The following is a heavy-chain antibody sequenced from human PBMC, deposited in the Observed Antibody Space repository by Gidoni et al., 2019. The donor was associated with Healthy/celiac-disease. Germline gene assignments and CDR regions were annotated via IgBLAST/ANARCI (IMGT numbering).Heavy chain of an antibody. CDR2: ISYDGSNK. V-gene: IGHV3-30*18. J-gene: IGHJ4*02. D-gene: IGHD1-26*01. CDR1: GFTFSSYG. CDR3: AKDGGPYSGSYYPDY. Sequence: QVQLVESGGGVIQPGRSLRLSCSASGFTFSSYGMHWVRRAPGKGLEWVAVISYDGSNKYYADSVKGRFTISRDNSKNTLYLQMNSLRAEDTAVYYCAKDGGPYSGSYYPDYWGQGTLVTVSS.